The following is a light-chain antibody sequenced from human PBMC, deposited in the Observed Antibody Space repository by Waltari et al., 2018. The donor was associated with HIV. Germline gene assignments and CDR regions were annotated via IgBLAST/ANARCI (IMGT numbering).Light chain of an antibody. Sequence: QSALTQPPYVSGSPGQSATISSTGTSSDVGNHNRDSCYQQPPGSAPKLMIYEASNRPSGVPRRFSGSKSGNTASLTISGLQAEDEADYYCSSYTSSNTFVVFGGGTKLTVL. CDR2: EAS. CDR3: SSYTSSNTFVV. CDR1: SSDVGNHNR. V-gene: IGLV2-18*02. J-gene: IGLJ2*01.